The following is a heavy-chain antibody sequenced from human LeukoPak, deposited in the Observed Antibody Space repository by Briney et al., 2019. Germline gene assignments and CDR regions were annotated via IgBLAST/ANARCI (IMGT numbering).Heavy chain of an antibody. CDR2: FDPEDGET. J-gene: IGHJ4*02. Sequence: ASVKVSCKVSGYTLTELSMHWVRQAPGKGLEWMGGFDPEDGETIYAQKFQGRVTMTEDTSTDTAYMELSSLRSEDTAVYYCAILNDVPTQIYFDYWGQGTLVTVSS. CDR1: GYTLTELS. CDR3: AILNDVPTQIYFDY. V-gene: IGHV1-24*01. D-gene: IGHD1-1*01.